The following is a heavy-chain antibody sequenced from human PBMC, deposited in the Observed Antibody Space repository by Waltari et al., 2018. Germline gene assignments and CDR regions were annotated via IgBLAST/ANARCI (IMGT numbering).Heavy chain of an antibody. J-gene: IGHJ6*02. D-gene: IGHD6-13*01. V-gene: IGHV1-8*01. CDR1: GYLFTSHD. CDR2: MNPESGNT. Sequence: QVQLVQSGAEVKKPGASVKVSCKASGYLFTSHDINWVRQATGQGPGGLGWMNPESGNTGYAQKFQGRVTMTRDTSTTTAYMELSSLRSDDTAVYFCARGLSSSWFGMDVWGQGTAVTVSS. CDR3: ARGLSSSWFGMDV.